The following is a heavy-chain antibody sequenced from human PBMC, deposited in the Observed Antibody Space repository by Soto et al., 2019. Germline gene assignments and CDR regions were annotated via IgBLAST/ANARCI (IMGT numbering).Heavy chain of an antibody. V-gene: IGHV4-30-4*08. CDR3: AREEAVRIERWFDP. CDR2: ISYSRTT. D-gene: IGHD2-15*01. Sequence: PSETLSLTCTVSGDSISATNRYWNWIGRPPGKGVEWIGFISYSRTTYYNPSLKSRITISVDTSRKQFSLKLTSVTAADTAVYFCAREEAVRIERWFDPCGQAALVTVSS. CDR1: GDSISATNRY. J-gene: IGHJ5*02.